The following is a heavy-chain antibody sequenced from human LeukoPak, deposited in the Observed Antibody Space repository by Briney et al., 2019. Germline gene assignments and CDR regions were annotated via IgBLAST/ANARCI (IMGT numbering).Heavy chain of an antibody. J-gene: IGHJ4*02. CDR2: VYYSGDT. V-gene: IGHV4-59*01. CDR3: ARAGTSGWCLDY. Sequence: SETLSLTCTVSGGSISSYYWSWIRQPPGKGLEWIGYVYYSGDTNYNPSLKSRVTISVDTSKSQFSLKLRSVTAADTAVYYCARAGTSGWCLDYWGQGTLVTVSS. CDR1: GGSISSYY. D-gene: IGHD6-19*01.